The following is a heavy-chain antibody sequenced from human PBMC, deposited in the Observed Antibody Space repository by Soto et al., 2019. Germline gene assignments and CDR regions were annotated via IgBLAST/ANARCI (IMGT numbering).Heavy chain of an antibody. D-gene: IGHD5-12*01. V-gene: IGHV4-59*08. CDR1: GGPISSYY. CDR3: ARHKYSGYDTEVFDY. CDR2: IYYSGST. J-gene: IGHJ4*02. Sequence: QVQLQESGPGLVKPSETLSLTCTVSGGPISSYYWSWIRQPPGKGLEWIGYIYYSGSTNYHPSLKSRVTISVDTSKNQVSLKLSSVTAADTAVYYCARHKYSGYDTEVFDYWGQGTLVTVSS.